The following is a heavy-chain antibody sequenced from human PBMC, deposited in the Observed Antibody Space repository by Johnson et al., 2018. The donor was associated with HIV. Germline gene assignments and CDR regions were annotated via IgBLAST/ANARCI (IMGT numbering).Heavy chain of an antibody. J-gene: IGHJ3*02. Sequence: VQLVESGGGVVQPGESLRLSCAASGFIFSSYYMSWVRQAPGKGLEWVSVLFSGGSIYFADSVKGRFTISRDNSKNTLYLQMNSLRAEDTAVYYCARACRDGYTCDAFDIWGQGTMVTVSS. CDR2: LFSGGSI. D-gene: IGHD5-24*01. V-gene: IGHV3-66*01. CDR1: GFIFSSYY. CDR3: ARACRDGYTCDAFDI.